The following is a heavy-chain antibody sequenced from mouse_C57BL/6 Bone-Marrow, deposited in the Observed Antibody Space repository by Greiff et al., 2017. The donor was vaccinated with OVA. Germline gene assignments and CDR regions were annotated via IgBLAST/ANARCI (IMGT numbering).Heavy chain of an antibody. CDR1: GYTFTDYE. Sequence: VKVVESGAELVRPGASVTLSCKASGYTFTDYEMHWVKQTPVHGLEWIGAIDPETGGTAYNQKFKGKAILTADKSSSTAYMELRSLTSEDSAVYYCTHYGSREDWGQGTTLTVSS. CDR2: IDPETGGT. J-gene: IGHJ2*01. CDR3: THYGSRED. V-gene: IGHV1-15*01. D-gene: IGHD1-1*01.